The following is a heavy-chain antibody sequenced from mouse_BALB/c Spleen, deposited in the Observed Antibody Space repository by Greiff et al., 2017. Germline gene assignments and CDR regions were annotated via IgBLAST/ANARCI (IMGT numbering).Heavy chain of an antibody. J-gene: IGHJ3*01. CDR2: ISYSGST. CDR1: GDSITSGY. D-gene: IGHD2-4*01. V-gene: IGHV3-8*02. CDR3: ARRDYDWFAY. Sequence: EVKLMESGPSLVKPSQTLSLTCSVTGDSITSGYWNWIRKFPGNKLEYMGYISYSGSTYYNPSLKSRISITRDTSKNQYYLQLNSVTTEDTATYYCARRDYDWFAYWGQGTLVTVSA.